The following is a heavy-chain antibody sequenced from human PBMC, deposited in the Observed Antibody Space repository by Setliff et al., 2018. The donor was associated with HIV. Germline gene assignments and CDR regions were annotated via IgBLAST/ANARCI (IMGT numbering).Heavy chain of an antibody. D-gene: IGHD3-22*01. CDR2: IIPMYGVT. V-gene: IGHV1-69*05. J-gene: IGHJ4*02. Sequence: SVKVSCKASGGTFGSYVISWVRQAPGQGPEWMGGIIPMYGVTNYAQKFQGRVTITTDESTSTAYMELSSLRSEDTAVYYCARDLVMSGYSSGYYYRTEYYFDYWGQGTLVTVSS. CDR1: GGTFGSYV. CDR3: ARDLVMSGYSSGYYYRTEYYFDY.